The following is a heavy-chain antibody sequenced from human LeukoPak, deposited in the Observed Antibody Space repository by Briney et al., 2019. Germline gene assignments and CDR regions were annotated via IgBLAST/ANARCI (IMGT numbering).Heavy chain of an antibody. CDR3: ASGRYDSNGYYQYYFDY. Sequence: PGGSLRLSCAASGFTFSSYAMSWVRQAPGKGLEWVSAISGSGGSTYYADSVKGRFTISRDNSKNTLFLQMNSLRAEDTAVYYCASGRYDSNGYYQYYFDYWGQGTLVTVSS. J-gene: IGHJ4*02. V-gene: IGHV3-23*01. CDR1: GFTFSSYA. CDR2: ISGSGGST. D-gene: IGHD3-22*01.